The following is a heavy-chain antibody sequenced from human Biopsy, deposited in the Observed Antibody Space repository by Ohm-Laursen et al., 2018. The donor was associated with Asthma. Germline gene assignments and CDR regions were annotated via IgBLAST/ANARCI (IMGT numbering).Heavy chain of an antibody. Sequence: ASVKVSCKASGYTFISYAIHWVRQAPGQRLEWMGWINAGNGNTKYSQKFQGRVTITRDTSASTAYMELSSLRFDDTAVYYCARDGPVGAPSDYWGQGTLVTVSS. CDR3: ARDGPVGAPSDY. CDR2: INAGNGNT. D-gene: IGHD1-26*01. J-gene: IGHJ4*02. CDR1: GYTFISYA. V-gene: IGHV1-3*01.